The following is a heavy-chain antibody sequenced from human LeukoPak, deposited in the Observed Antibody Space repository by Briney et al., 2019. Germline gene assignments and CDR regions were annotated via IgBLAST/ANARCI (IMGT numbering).Heavy chain of an antibody. Sequence: SETLSLTCTVSGGSISSYYWSWIRQPPGKGLEWSGYIYYSGSTNYNPSLKGRVTISVDTSKNQFSLKLSSVTAADTAVYYCARKLGYGDYAYFDYWGQGTLVTVSS. V-gene: IGHV4-59*01. D-gene: IGHD4-17*01. CDR1: GGSISSYY. CDR2: IYYSGST. CDR3: ARKLGYGDYAYFDY. J-gene: IGHJ4*02.